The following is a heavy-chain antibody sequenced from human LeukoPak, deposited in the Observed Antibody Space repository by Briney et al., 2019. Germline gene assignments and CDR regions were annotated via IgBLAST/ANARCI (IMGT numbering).Heavy chain of an antibody. CDR3: ARDVWVGYYSSGMDV. CDR2: ISSGSTI. Sequence: GGSLRLSCAASGFTFSSYEMNWVRQAPGKGLEWVSYISSGSTIYYADSVKGRFTISRDNAKNSLYLQMNSLRAEDTAVYYCARDVWVGYYSSGMDVWGQGTTVTVSS. V-gene: IGHV3-48*03. CDR1: GFTFSSYE. J-gene: IGHJ6*02. D-gene: IGHD2-8*01.